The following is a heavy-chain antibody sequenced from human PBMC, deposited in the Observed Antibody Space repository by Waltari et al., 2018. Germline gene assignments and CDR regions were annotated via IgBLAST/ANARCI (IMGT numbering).Heavy chain of an antibody. D-gene: IGHD4-17*01. J-gene: IGHJ4*02. CDR2: LPPGESPI. Sequence: EVPLVQSGAEVKKPGESLKISCKDSEYSFNKDWIGWVGQVPGEGREWLGSLPPGESPIRYSPSFQGHVTLSAAKSISTACLQWSSLKASAAATYYCARASAIRDYYGTLTAYEPFDYWGQGTLVTVSS. CDR1: EYSFNKDW. CDR3: ARASAIRDYYGTLTAYEPFDY. V-gene: IGHV5-51*01.